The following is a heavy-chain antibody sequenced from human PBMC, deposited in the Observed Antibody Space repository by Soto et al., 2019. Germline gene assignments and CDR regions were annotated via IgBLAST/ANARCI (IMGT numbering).Heavy chain of an antibody. J-gene: IGHJ4*02. CDR2: IYYSGST. CDR3: ASYCSSANCYLDY. CDR1: GGSISSGDYY. Sequence: SETLSLTCTVSGGSISSGDYYWSWIRQPPGKGLEWIGYIYYSGSTDYNSSLKSRVTLSVDTSKNQFSLKLSSVTAADTAVYYCASYCSSANCYLDYWGQGTLVTVSS. D-gene: IGHD2-2*01. V-gene: IGHV4-30-4*01.